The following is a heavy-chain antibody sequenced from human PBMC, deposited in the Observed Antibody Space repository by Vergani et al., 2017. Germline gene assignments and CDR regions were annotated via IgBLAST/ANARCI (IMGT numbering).Heavy chain of an antibody. Sequence: QVQLVESGGGVVQPGTSLRLSCVVSGFALNRHAMYWVRQAPGKGLEWVVGISFDGTNEYYPDLVKGRFTISRDIAKNTLYLQMNSLRVEDTGVYYCARARCIETCYMSNWLDSGGQGTLVTVSS. CDR2: ISFDGTNE. D-gene: IGHD3-9*01. CDR1: GFALNRHA. J-gene: IGHJ5*01. CDR3: ARARCIETCYMSNWLDS. V-gene: IGHV3-30-3*01.